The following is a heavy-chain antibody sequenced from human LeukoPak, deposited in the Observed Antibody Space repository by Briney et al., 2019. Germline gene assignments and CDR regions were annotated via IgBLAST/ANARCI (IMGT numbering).Heavy chain of an antibody. Sequence: SETLSLTCAVSGYSISSGYYWGWIRPPPGKGLEWIGSIYHSGSTYYNPSLKSRVTISVDTSKNQFSLKLRSVTAADTAVYYCARDDRVTAPTYWGQGTLVTVSS. J-gene: IGHJ4*02. D-gene: IGHD1-1*01. V-gene: IGHV4-38-2*01. CDR1: GYSISSGYY. CDR2: IYHSGST. CDR3: ARDDRVTAPTY.